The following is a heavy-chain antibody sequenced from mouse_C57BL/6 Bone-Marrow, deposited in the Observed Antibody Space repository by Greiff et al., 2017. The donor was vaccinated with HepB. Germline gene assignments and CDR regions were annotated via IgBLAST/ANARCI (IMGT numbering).Heavy chain of an antibody. CDR3: AREREIGYDYYYYAMDY. CDR1: GYAFSSYW. V-gene: IGHV1-80*01. D-gene: IGHD2-2*01. Sequence: VQLQQSGAELVKPGASVKISCKASGYAFSSYWMNRVKQRPGKGLEWIGQIYPGDGDTNYNGKFKGKATLTADKSSSTAYMQLSSLTSEDSAVYFCAREREIGYDYYYYAMDYWGQGTSVTVSS. CDR2: IYPGDGDT. J-gene: IGHJ4*01.